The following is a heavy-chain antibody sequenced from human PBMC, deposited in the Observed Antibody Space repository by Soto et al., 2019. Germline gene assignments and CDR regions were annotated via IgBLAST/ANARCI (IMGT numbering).Heavy chain of an antibody. D-gene: IGHD2-2*01. CDR3: ARVVILVPTASTHYYYHMDV. J-gene: IGHJ6*02. V-gene: IGHV1-69*01. Sequence: QVQLVQCGAEVRKPGSSVTVSCKASGGTFSNYAISWVRQAPGQGLEWMGGIIPIVGTGSYAQKLQGSVTITADEPTTTAYMEQSSLRFEDTAVYYCARVVILVPTASTHYYYHMDVWGPGTTVTVSS. CDR1: GGTFSNYA. CDR2: IIPIVGTG.